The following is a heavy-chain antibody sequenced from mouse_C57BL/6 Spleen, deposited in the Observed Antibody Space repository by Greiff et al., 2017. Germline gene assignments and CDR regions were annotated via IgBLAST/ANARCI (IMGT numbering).Heavy chain of an antibody. D-gene: IGHD3-2*02. J-gene: IGHJ4*01. V-gene: IGHV1-82*01. CDR3: ARYHSSGYPYAMDY. CDR2: IYPGDGDT. Sequence: QVQLQQSGPELVKPGASVKISCKASGYAFSSSWMNWVKQRPGKGLEWIGRIYPGDGDTNYNGKFKGKATLTADKSSSTAYMQLSSLTSEDSAVYFCARYHSSGYPYAMDYWGQGTSVTVSS. CDR1: GYAFSSSW.